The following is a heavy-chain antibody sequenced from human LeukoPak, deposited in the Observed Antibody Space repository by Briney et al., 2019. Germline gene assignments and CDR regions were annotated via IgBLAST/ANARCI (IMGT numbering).Heavy chain of an antibody. V-gene: IGHV3-30*02. D-gene: IGHD4-11*01. J-gene: IGHJ4*02. Sequence: GGSLRLSCAASGFTFRNYGMHWVRQAPGKGLEWVAFIRYDGSNEYYADSVKGQFTISRDNSKNTLYLQMNSLRAEDTAVYYCAREGTTVDAYFDYWGQGTLVTVSS. CDR3: AREGTTVDAYFDY. CDR1: GFTFRNYG. CDR2: IRYDGSNE.